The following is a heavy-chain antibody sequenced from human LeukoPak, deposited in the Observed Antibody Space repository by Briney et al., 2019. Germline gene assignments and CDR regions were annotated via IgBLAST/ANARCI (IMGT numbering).Heavy chain of an antibody. CDR2: INHSGST. CDR1: GGSFSGYY. D-gene: IGHD6-19*01. CDR3: ARDRDYLYSSGWYGGLADY. J-gene: IGHJ4*02. Sequence: PSETLSLTCAVYGGSFSGYYWSWIRQPPGKGLEWIGEINHSGSTNYNPSLKSRVTISVDTSKNQFSLKLSSVTAADTAVYYCARDRDYLYSSGWYGGLADYWGQGTLVTVSS. V-gene: IGHV4-34*01.